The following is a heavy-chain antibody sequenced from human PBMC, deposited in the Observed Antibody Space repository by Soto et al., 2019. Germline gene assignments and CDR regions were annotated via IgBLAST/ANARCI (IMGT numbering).Heavy chain of an antibody. CDR2: INAGNGNT. CDR1: GYTFTSYA. J-gene: IGHJ6*02. V-gene: IGHV1-3*01. Sequence: ASVKVSCKASGYTFTSYAMHWVRQAPGQRLEWMGWINAGNGNTKYSQKFQGRITITRDTSASTAYMELSSLRSEDTAVYYCASSYSNYALIDYYYYGMDVWGQGTTVTVSS. D-gene: IGHD4-4*01. CDR3: ASSYSNYALIDYYYYGMDV.